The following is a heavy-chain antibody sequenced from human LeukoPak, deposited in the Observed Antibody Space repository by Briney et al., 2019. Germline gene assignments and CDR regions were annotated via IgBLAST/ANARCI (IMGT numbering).Heavy chain of an antibody. V-gene: IGHV4-59*01. CDR3: ARAAVTTSRYFQH. Sequence: SETLSLTCTVSGGSISNYYWSWIRQPPGKGLEWIGYIYNSGHTNYNPFLKSRVTISEDTSKNQLSLKLSSVTAADTAVYYCARAAVTTSRYFQHWGQGTLVTVSS. CDR1: GGSISNYY. J-gene: IGHJ1*01. CDR2: IYNSGHT. D-gene: IGHD4-17*01.